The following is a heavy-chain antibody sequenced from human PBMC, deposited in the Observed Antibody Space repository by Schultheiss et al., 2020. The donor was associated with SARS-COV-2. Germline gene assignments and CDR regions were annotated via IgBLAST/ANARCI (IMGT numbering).Heavy chain of an antibody. CDR1: GGSFSGYY. Sequence: SETLSLTCAVYGGSFSGYYWSWIRQPAGKGLEWIGYIYYSGSTNYNPSLKSRVTISVDTSKNQFSLKLSSVTAADTAVYYCARDSRPAHGDYWGQGTLVTVSS. V-gene: IGHV4-59*01. CDR3: ARDSRPAHGDY. CDR2: IYYSGST. D-gene: IGHD4-11*01. J-gene: IGHJ4*02.